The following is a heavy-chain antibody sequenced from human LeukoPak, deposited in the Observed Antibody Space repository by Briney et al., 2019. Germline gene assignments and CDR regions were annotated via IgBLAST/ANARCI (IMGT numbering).Heavy chain of an antibody. CDR1: GFTVSSNY. D-gene: IGHD3-22*01. Sequence: AGGSLRLSCAASGFTVSSNYTSWVHQAPGKGLDWVSVIFSGGGRNYADSVKGRFTISRDNSKNTLYLQMNRLRAEDTAVYYCAGYYDTSGSHAFDIWGEGTMVTVSS. CDR3: AGYYDTSGSHAFDI. J-gene: IGHJ3*02. V-gene: IGHV3-53*01. CDR2: IFSGGGR.